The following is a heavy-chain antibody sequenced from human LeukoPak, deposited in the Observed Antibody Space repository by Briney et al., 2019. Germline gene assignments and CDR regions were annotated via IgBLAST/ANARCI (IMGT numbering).Heavy chain of an antibody. V-gene: IGHV4-59*12. J-gene: IGHJ6*03. Sequence: SETLSLTCTVSGGSISSYYWSWIRQPPGKGLEWIGYIYYSGSTNYNPSLKSRVTMSVDTSKNQFSLKLSSVTAADTAVYYCARDSGSWGFNMDVWGKGTTVTVSS. CDR2: IYYSGST. CDR3: ARDSGSWGFNMDV. D-gene: IGHD6-13*01. CDR1: GGSISSYY.